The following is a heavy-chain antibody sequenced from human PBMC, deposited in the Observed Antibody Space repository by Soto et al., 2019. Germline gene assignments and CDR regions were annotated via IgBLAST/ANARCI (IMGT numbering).Heavy chain of an antibody. CDR2: IKSKTDDGTT. CDR1: GFTFSNAW. D-gene: IGHD3-3*01. CDR3: TTDGGYDFWSGYYGPRNYYYYYGMDV. Sequence: PGGSLRLSCAASGFTFSNAWMNWVRQAPGKGLEWVGRIKSKTDDGTTDYAAPVKGRFTISRDDSKNTLYLQMNSLKTEDTAVYYCTTDGGYDFWSGYYGPRNYYYYYGMDVWGQGTTVTVSS. J-gene: IGHJ6*02. V-gene: IGHV3-15*07.